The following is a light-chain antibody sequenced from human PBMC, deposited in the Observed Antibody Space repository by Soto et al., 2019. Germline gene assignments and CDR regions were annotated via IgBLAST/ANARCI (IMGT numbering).Light chain of an antibody. Sequence: EIAMTQSPATLSVSPGERATLSCRASQSVSTSLAWYQQKPGQAPRLLIYGASTRAAGIPARFSGSGSGTDFTLTISSLQSEELAVYYCHQYKNWRTFGQGTKVDI. V-gene: IGKV3-15*01. CDR2: GAS. CDR1: QSVSTS. CDR3: HQYKNWRT. J-gene: IGKJ1*01.